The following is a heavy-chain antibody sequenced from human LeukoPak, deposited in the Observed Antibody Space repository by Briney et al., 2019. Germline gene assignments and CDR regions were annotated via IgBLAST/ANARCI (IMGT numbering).Heavy chain of an antibody. CDR1: GGTFSSYA. CDR3: ARAGTDGSGANWFDP. D-gene: IGHD3-10*01. Sequence: ASVKVSCKASGGTFSSYAISWVRQAPGQGLEWMGGIIPIFGIANYAQKFQGRVTITADKSTSTAYMELSSLRPEDTAVYYCARAGTDGSGANWFDPWGQGTLVTVSS. J-gene: IGHJ5*02. V-gene: IGHV1-69*10. CDR2: IIPIFGIA.